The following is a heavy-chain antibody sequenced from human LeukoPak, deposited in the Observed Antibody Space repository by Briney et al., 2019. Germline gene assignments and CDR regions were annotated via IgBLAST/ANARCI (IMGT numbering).Heavy chain of an antibody. V-gene: IGHV3-48*01. Sequence: GGSLRLSCAASGFTFSSYSMNWVRQAPVKGLEWVSYISSSSSTIYYADSVKGRFTISRDNAKNSLYLQMNSLRAEDTAVYYCARDPADFWSGYYFDYWGQGTLVTVSS. J-gene: IGHJ4*02. CDR1: GFTFSSYS. CDR3: ARDPADFWSGYYFDY. CDR2: ISSSSSTI. D-gene: IGHD3-3*01.